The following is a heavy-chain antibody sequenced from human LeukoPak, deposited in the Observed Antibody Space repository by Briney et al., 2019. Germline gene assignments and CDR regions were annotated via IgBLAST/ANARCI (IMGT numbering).Heavy chain of an antibody. Sequence: SETLSLTCTVSGGSISSCYWSWIRQPAGKGLEWIGRIYTSGSTNYGPSLKSRVTMSVDTSKNQFSLKLSSVTAADTAVYYCARDDPGSAAIGNWFDPWGQGTLVTVSS. D-gene: IGHD2-2*02. CDR2: IYTSGST. J-gene: IGHJ5*02. CDR3: ARDDPGSAAIGNWFDP. CDR1: GGSISSCY. V-gene: IGHV4-4*07.